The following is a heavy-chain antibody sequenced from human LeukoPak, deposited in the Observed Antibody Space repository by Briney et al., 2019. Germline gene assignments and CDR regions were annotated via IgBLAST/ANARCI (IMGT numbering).Heavy chain of an antibody. J-gene: IGHJ4*02. V-gene: IGHV3-30*02. CDR1: GFTFSSYG. D-gene: IGHD3-22*01. Sequence: GGSLRLSCAASGFTFSSYGMHWVRQAPGKGLEWVAFIRYGGSNKYYADSVKGRFTISRDNSKNTLYLQMNSLRAEDTAVYYCAKDTSPYYYDSSGYPPFDYWGQGTLVTVSS. CDR2: IRYGGSNK. CDR3: AKDTSPYYYDSSGYPPFDY.